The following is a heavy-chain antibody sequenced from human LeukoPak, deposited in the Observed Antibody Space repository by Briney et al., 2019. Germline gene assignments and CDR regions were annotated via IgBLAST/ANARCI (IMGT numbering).Heavy chain of an antibody. CDR3: AIGYGDYFNWFHP. D-gene: IGHD4-17*01. CDR2: VHHGGNT. Sequence: SETLSLTCTVSGYSISNGYYWGWIRQPPGKGLEFIGSVHHGGNTYYKASLKSRVTISLDTSKNQFSLRLSSVTAADTAVYYCAIGYGDYFNWFHPWGQGTLVTVSS. V-gene: IGHV4-38-2*02. J-gene: IGHJ5*02. CDR1: GYSISNGYY.